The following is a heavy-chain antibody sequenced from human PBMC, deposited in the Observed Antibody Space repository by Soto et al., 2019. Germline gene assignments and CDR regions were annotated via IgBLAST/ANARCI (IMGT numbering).Heavy chain of an antibody. J-gene: IGHJ6*02. CDR2: IKQDESEK. CDR3: ASDRFRGTYYLFGMDV. V-gene: IGHV3-7*03. Sequence: GSLRLSCVTYGLTFTDYWMSWVRQAPGKGLEWVANIKQDESEKNYLDSVKGRFTISRDNAKNSLYLQMNSLRAEDTAVYYCASDRFRGTYYLFGMDVWGQGTTVTVSS. D-gene: IGHD3-16*01. CDR1: GLTFTDYW.